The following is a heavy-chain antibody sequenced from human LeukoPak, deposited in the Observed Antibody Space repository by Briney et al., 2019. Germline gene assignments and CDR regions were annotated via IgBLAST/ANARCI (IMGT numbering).Heavy chain of an antibody. J-gene: IGHJ4*02. Sequence: PGGSLRLSCVASGFPFSSYMMNWVRQAPGKGLEWVSSISGSSRYTGYADSLKGRFTISRDNAKNSLYLQMDSLGVEDTAFYYCATSWGFADNYWGQGTLVTVSS. CDR3: ATSWGFADNY. V-gene: IGHV3-21*01. CDR1: GFPFSSYM. CDR2: ISGSSRYT. D-gene: IGHD3-16*01.